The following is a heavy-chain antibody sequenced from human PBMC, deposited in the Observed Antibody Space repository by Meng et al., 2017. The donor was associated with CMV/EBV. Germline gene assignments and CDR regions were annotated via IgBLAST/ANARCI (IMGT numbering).Heavy chain of an antibody. CDR2: ISAYNGNT. Sequence: ASVKVSCKASGYTFTSYGISWVRQAPGQGLEWMGWISAYNGNTNYAQKLQGRVTMTTDTSTSTAYMELRSLRSDDTAVYYCARDRSPTIFGVAVYYYGMDVWGQGTTVTVSS. CDR1: GYTFTSYG. D-gene: IGHD3-3*01. CDR3: ARDRSPTIFGVAVYYYGMDV. J-gene: IGHJ6*02. V-gene: IGHV1-18*01.